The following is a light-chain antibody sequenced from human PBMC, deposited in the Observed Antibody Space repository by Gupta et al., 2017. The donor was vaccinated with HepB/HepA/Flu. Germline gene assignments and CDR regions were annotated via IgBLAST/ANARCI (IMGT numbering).Light chain of an antibody. Sequence: SVLHQPPSSSGTPRHRATISCSGSISNIGSNYVSWYQQLPGTAPKLLIYRNDQRPSGVPERFSGSKYGTSASLAISGLRSEDEADYYCAAWDGSLSTVIFGGGTKLTVL. V-gene: IGLV1-47*01. CDR3: AAWDGSLSTVI. CDR2: RND. J-gene: IGLJ2*01. CDR1: ISNIGSNY.